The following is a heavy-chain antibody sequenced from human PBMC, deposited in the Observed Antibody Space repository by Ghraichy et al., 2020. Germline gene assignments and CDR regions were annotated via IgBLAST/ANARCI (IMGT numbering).Heavy chain of an antibody. CDR3: ARSRQNSGSYTPFDP. Sequence: ASVKVSCKASGYTFTGYYMHWVRQAPGQGLEWMGWINPNSGGTNYAQKFQGWVTMTRDTSISTAYMELSRLRSDDTAVYYCARSRQNSGSYTPFDPWGQGTLVTVSS. D-gene: IGHD3-10*01. CDR2: INPNSGGT. V-gene: IGHV1-2*04. J-gene: IGHJ5*02. CDR1: GYTFTGYY.